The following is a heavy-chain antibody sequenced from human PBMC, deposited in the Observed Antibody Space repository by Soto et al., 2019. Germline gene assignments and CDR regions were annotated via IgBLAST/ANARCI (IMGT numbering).Heavy chain of an antibody. CDR1: GFTFSSYA. D-gene: IGHD3-10*01. V-gene: IGHV3-30-3*01. CDR3: ARDLITMVRGVISNGHGMDV. J-gene: IGHJ6*02. Sequence: GGSLRLSCAASGFTFSSYAMHWVRQAPGKGLEWVAVISYDGSNKYYADSVKGRFTISRDNSKNTLYLQMNSLRAEDTAVYYCARDLITMVRGVISNGHGMDVWGQGTTVTVSS. CDR2: ISYDGSNK.